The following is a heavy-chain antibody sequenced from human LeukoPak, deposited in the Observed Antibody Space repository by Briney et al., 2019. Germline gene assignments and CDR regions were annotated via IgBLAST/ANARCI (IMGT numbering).Heavy chain of an antibody. V-gene: IGHV4-61*01. CDR2: IYYSGST. D-gene: IGHD1-26*01. J-gene: IGHJ5*02. Sequence: SETLSLTCTVSGASISSSSYSWGWIRQPPGKGLEWIGNIYYSGSTNYNPSLRSRVTISEDTSKNQLSLRLSSVTAADTAVYYCARDLRWEGHWFDPWGQGTLVTVSS. CDR1: GASISSSSYS. CDR3: ARDLRWEGHWFDP.